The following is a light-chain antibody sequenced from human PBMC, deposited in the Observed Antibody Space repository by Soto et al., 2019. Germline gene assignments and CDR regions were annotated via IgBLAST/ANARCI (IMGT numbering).Light chain of an antibody. Sequence: EIVMTQSPGTLSVSPGERATLSCRASQSVSSNLAWYQQQPGQSPRLLIYGASTRATGIPARFSGSGSGTEYILTNSSLLAEDFAAFYCQQYNDWSPVTFGGGTKGEIK. V-gene: IGKV3-15*01. J-gene: IGKJ4*01. CDR3: QQYNDWSPVT. CDR2: GAS. CDR1: QSVSSN.